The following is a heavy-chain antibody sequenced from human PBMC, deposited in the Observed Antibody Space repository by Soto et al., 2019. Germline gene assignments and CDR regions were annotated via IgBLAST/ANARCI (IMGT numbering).Heavy chain of an antibody. J-gene: IGHJ5*02. Sequence: GGSLRLSCAASGFTFDDYAMHWVRQAPGKGLEWVSLISWDGGSTYYADSVKGRFTISRDNSKNTLYLQMNSLRAEDTAVYYCAKEEHEYYDFWIGYTYNWFAPWVKGTLL. V-gene: IGHV3-43D*04. D-gene: IGHD3-3*01. CDR2: ISWDGGST. CDR1: GFTFDDYA. CDR3: AKEEHEYYDFWIGYTYNWFAP.